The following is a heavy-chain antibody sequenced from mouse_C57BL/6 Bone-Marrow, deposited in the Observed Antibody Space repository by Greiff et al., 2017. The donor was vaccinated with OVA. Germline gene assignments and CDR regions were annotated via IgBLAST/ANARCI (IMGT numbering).Heavy chain of an antibody. J-gene: IGHJ4*01. Sequence: EVHLVESGGGLVQPGGSLKLSCAASGFTFSDYGMAWVRQAPRKGPEWVAFISNLAYSIYYADTVTGRFTISRENAKNTLYLEMSSLRSEDTAMYYCARQHGYYPYYAMDYWGQGTSVTVSS. CDR1: GFTFSDYG. V-gene: IGHV5-15*01. CDR3: ARQHGYYPYYAMDY. CDR2: ISNLAYSI. D-gene: IGHD2-3*01.